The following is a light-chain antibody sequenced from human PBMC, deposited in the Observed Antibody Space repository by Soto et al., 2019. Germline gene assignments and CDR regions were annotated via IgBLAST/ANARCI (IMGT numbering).Light chain of an antibody. CDR1: SMNIGSYNH. Sequence: QSSLTQPASVSGSPGQSITISCTGSSMNIGSYNHVSWYQHLPGKAPKLTIYEVNKRYSGVSTRFSGSKSGNTASLTISGLQSEDAADYYCCAYAGSATFDVFGGRTKLTVL. J-gene: IGLJ3*02. CDR3: CAYAGSATFDV. V-gene: IGLV2-23*02. CDR2: EVN.